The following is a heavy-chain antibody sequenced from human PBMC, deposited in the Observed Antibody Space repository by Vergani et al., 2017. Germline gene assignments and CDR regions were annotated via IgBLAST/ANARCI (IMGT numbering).Heavy chain of an antibody. Sequence: QVQLQQWGAGLLKPSETLSLTCTVSGGSISSYYWSWLRQSPGKGLEWIGYVFRYGNVNYNPSFNFRAAIDTSNNQLSLRLSSVTAADTAVYYCARDFGGEWYFDLWGRGTFVTVSS. V-gene: IGHV4-59*01. CDR1: GGSISSYY. CDR3: ARDFGGEWYFDL. J-gene: IGHJ2*01. CDR2: VFRYGNV. D-gene: IGHD2-15*01.